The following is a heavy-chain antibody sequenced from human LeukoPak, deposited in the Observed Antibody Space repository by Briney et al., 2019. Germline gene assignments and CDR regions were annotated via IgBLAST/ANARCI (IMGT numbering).Heavy chain of an antibody. CDR2: IDWDDDK. Sequence: SGPTLVNPTQTLTLTCTFSGFSLSTSGVCVSWIRQPPGKALEWLALIDWDDDKYYNTSLKTRLTISKDTSKNQVVLTMTNMDSVDTATYYCARMVRGVNWFDPWGQGTLVTVSS. CDR3: ARMVRGVNWFDP. D-gene: IGHD3-10*01. V-gene: IGHV2-70*01. CDR1: GFSLSTSGVC. J-gene: IGHJ5*02.